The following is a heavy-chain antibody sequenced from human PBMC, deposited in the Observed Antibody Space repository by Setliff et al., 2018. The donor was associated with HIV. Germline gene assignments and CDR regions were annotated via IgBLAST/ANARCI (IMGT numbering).Heavy chain of an antibody. CDR1: GFTFSDYY. D-gene: IGHD4-17*01. CDR2: ISRDGNTI. J-gene: IGHJ4*02. Sequence: TGGSLRLSCAASGFTFSDYYMGWLRQAPGKGLEWVSYISRDGNTIYYADSVKGRFTISRDNAKNSLYLQLNSLRPEDTAVYYCARDKDEDYGSTSFDYWGQGILVTVSS. V-gene: IGHV3-11*01. CDR3: ARDKDEDYGSTSFDY.